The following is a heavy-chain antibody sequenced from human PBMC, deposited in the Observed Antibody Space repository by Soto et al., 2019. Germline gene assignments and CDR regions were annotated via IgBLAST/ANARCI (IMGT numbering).Heavy chain of an antibody. CDR3: AKDPPLYCSGGSCKAGYYYYMDV. D-gene: IGHD2-15*01. CDR1: GFTFSSYA. Sequence: GGSLSLSCAASGFTFSSYAMSWVRQAPGKGLEWVSAISGCVGSTYYADSVKGRFTISRDNSKNTLYLQMNSLRAEDTAVYYCAKDPPLYCSGGSCKAGYYYYMDVWGKGTTVTVSS. CDR2: ISGCVGST. V-gene: IGHV3-23*01. J-gene: IGHJ6*03.